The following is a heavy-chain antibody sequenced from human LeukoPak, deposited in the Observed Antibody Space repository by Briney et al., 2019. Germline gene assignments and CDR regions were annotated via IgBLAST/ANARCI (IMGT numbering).Heavy chain of an antibody. Sequence: SQTLSLTCAVSGGSISSGGYSWSWIRQPPGKGLEWIGYTYHSGSTYYNPSLKSRVTISVDTSKNQFSLKLSSVTAADTAVYYCARFVGYYYDSSGHDAFDIWGQGTMVTVSS. CDR1: GGSISSGGYS. V-gene: IGHV4-30-2*05. J-gene: IGHJ3*02. D-gene: IGHD3-22*01. CDR2: TYHSGST. CDR3: ARFVGYYYDSSGHDAFDI.